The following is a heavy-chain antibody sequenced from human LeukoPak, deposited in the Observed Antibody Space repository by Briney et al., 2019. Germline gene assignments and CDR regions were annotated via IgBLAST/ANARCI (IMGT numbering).Heavy chain of an antibody. V-gene: IGHV1-18*04. D-gene: IGHD2-21*02. CDR3: ARDLAYCGGGCYHDVFDI. J-gene: IGHJ3*02. CDR1: GYTFANYG. Sequence: ASVKVSCKASGYTFANYGLSWVRQAPGQGLEWLGWISAYNANTNYAQKVQGRVTMTTDTSTSTAYMELRSLRSDDTAVYYCARDLAYCGGGCYHDVFDIWGQGTMVTVSS. CDR2: ISAYNANT.